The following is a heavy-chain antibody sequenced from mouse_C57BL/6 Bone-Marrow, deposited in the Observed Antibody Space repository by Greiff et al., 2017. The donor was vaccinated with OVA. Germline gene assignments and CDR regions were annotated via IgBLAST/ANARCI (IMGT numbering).Heavy chain of an antibody. Sequence: EVKVVESEGGLVQPGSSMKLSCTASGFTFSDYYMAWVRQVPEKGLEWVANINYDGSSTYYLDSLKSRFITSRDNAKNILYLQMSSLKSEDTATYYCARDRANWGYFDYWGQGTTLTVSS. CDR3: ARDRANWGYFDY. CDR2: INYDGSST. J-gene: IGHJ2*01. CDR1: GFTFSDYY. D-gene: IGHD4-1*01. V-gene: IGHV5-16*01.